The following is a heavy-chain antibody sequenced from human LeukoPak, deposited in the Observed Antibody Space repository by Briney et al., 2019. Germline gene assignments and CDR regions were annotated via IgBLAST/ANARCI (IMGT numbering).Heavy chain of an antibody. CDR1: GGSISSSSYY. CDR2: IYYSGNT. D-gene: IGHD1-26*01. CDR3: ARRGGSYPYSFDY. J-gene: IGHJ4*02. Sequence: SETLSLTCSVPGGSISSSSYYWDWIRQPPGKGLEWIGSIYYSGNTYYNPSLKSRVTISVDTSKNRFSLKLSSVTAADTAVYYCARRGGSYPYSFDYWGQGALVTVSS. V-gene: IGHV4-39*01.